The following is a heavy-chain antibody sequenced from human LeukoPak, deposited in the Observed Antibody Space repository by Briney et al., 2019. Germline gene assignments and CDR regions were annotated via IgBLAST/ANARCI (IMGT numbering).Heavy chain of an antibody. CDR3: AKGTSSSCYSAPNY. J-gene: IGHJ4*02. CDR2: IYSGGST. CDR1: GFTVSSNY. D-gene: IGHD2-15*01. V-gene: IGHV3-53*01. Sequence: GGSLRLSCAASGFTVSSNYMSWVRQAPGKGLEWVSVIYSGGSTYYADSVKGRFTISRDNSKNTLSLQLNSLRAEDTAVYYCAKGTSSSCYSAPNYWGQGTLVTVSS.